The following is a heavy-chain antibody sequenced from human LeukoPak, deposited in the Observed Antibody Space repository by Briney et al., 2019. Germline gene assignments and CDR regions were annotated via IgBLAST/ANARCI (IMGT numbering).Heavy chain of an antibody. CDR2: INHSGST. V-gene: IGHV4-34*01. J-gene: IGHJ4*02. CDR1: GGSFSGYY. Sequence: SETLSLTCAVYGGSFSGYYWSWIRQPPGKGLEWIGEINHSGSTNYNPSLKSRVTISVDTSKNQFSLKLSSVTAADTAVYYCAGERVYSYGGFDYWGQGTLVTVSS. CDR3: AGERVYSYGGFDY. D-gene: IGHD5-18*01.